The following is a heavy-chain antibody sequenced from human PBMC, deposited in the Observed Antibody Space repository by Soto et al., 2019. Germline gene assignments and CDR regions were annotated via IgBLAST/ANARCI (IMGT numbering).Heavy chain of an antibody. CDR2: ISHTGTT. CDR3: ARVTMVIRDSDHFGVDV. J-gene: IGHJ6*02. D-gene: IGHD4-17*01. Sequence: SETLSLTCLVSGFPISSPYSWGWIRQPPGKGLEWIGSISHTGTTSYSPSLTSRVSISVDTSKNQVSLKLTSVTAADTAVYFCARVTMVIRDSDHFGVDVSGHGTTVTVYS. CDR1: GFPISSPYS. V-gene: IGHV4-38-2*02.